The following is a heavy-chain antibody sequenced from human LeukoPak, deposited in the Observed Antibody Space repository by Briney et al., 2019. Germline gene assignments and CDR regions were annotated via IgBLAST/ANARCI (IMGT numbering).Heavy chain of an antibody. J-gene: IGHJ5*02. CDR2: ISSSSSYI. CDR1: GFTFSSYA. V-gene: IGHV3-21*01. Sequence: GGSLRLSCAASGFTFSSYAMSWVRQAPGKGLEWVSPISSSSSYIYYADSVKGRFTISRDNAKNSLYLQMNSLRAEDTAVYYCARDLDDYAFDPWGQGTLVTVSS. D-gene: IGHD4-17*01. CDR3: ARDLDDYAFDP.